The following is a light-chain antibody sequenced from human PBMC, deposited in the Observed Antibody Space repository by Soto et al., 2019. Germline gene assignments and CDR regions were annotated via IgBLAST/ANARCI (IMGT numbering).Light chain of an antibody. CDR1: SSNIGAGSD. CDR2: GNN. Sequence: QSVLTQPPSVSGAPGQTVTISCTGSSSNIGAGSDVHRYQQLPGTAPKVLIYGNNNRPSGVPDRFSGSRSGTSASLAITGLQADDEADYYCQSHDSSLSGWVFGGGTKLTVL. J-gene: IGLJ3*02. CDR3: QSHDSSLSGWV. V-gene: IGLV1-40*01.